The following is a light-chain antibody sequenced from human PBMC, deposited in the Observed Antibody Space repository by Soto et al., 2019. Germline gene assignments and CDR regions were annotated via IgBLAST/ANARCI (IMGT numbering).Light chain of an antibody. Sequence: QSVLTQPASVSGSPGQSITISCTGTSSDVGTYNLVSWYQQHPGKAPKVMIYEGSKRPSGVSNRFSGSKSGNTASLTISGLQAEDEADYYCCSFAGSSTYVFGTGIKVTVL. J-gene: IGLJ1*01. V-gene: IGLV2-23*01. CDR1: SSDVGTYNL. CDR2: EGS. CDR3: CSFAGSSTYV.